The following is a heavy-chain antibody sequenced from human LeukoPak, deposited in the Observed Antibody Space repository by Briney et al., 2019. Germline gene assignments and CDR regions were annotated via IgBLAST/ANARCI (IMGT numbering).Heavy chain of an antibody. J-gene: IGHJ4*02. Sequence: PGGSLRLSCAASGFTFSSYSMNWVRQAPGKGLEWVSYITGSSDNKFYADSVKGRFTTSRDNAKSSLYLQMNSLRDEDTAVYYCARDSGFDYWGQGTLVTVSS. CDR3: ARDSGFDY. V-gene: IGHV3-48*02. CDR2: ITGSSDNK. CDR1: GFTFSSYS.